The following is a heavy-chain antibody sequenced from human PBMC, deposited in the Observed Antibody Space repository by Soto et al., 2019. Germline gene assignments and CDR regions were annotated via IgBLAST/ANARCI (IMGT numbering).Heavy chain of an antibody. CDR3: ARDFGELDY. CDR1: GFTFSSYW. J-gene: IGHJ4*02. D-gene: IGHD1-26*01. V-gene: IGHV3-7*01. CDR2: IKQDGSEK. Sequence: GGSLRLSCAASGFTFSSYWMSWVRQAPGKGLEWAANIKQDGSEKYYVDSAKGRFTISRDNAKNSLYLQMNRLRVEDTAIYYCARDFGELDYWGQGTLVTVSS.